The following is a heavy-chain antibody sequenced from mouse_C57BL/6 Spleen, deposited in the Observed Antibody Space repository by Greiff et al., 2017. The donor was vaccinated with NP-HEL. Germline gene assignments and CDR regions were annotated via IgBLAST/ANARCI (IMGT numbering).Heavy chain of an antibody. J-gene: IGHJ2*01. CDR2: ISYDGSN. CDR3: ARDSPDGPYYFDY. D-gene: IGHD2-3*01. V-gene: IGHV3-6*01. CDR1: GYSITSGYY. Sequence: VQLVESGPGLVKPSQSLSLTCSVTGYSITSGYYWNWIRQFPGNKLEWMGYISYDGSNNYNPSLKNRISITRDTSKNQFFLKLNSVTTEDTATYYCARDSPDGPYYFDYWGQGTTLTVSS.